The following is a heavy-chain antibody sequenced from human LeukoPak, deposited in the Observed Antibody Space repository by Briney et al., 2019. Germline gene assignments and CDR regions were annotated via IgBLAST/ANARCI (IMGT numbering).Heavy chain of an antibody. CDR2: IYYSGST. CDR1: GGSFSGYY. V-gene: IGHV4-34*01. CDR3: ARHEYSGSYYGLSWFDP. J-gene: IGHJ5*02. D-gene: IGHD1-26*01. Sequence: SETLSLTCAVYGGSFSGYYWSWIRQPPGKGLEWIASIYYSGSTYYNPSLKSRVTISVDTSKNQLSLKLGSLTAADTAVYYCARHEYSGSYYGLSWFDPWGQGTLVTVSS.